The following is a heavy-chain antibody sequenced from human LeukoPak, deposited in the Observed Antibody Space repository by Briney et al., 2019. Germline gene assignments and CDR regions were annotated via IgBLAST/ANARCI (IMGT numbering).Heavy chain of an antibody. D-gene: IGHD3-10*01. CDR3: AREGAGRIDAFDI. V-gene: IGHV3-48*02. Sequence: GGSLGLSCAASGFTFSSYSMNWVRQAPGKGLEGVSYISSSSTIYYADSVKGRFTISRDNAKNSLYLQMNSLRDEDTAVYYCAREGAGRIDAFDIWGQGTMVTVSS. CDR1: GFTFSSYS. J-gene: IGHJ3*02. CDR2: ISSSSTI.